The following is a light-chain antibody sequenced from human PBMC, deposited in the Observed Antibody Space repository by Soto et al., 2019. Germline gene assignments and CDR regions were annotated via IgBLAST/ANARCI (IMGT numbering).Light chain of an antibody. V-gene: IGKV1-5*03. CDR2: KAS. CDR1: QTISSW. J-gene: IGKJ1*01. CDR3: QHYNSYSEA. Sequence: DIQMTQSPSTLSGSVGDRVTITCRASQTISSWLAWYQQKPGKAPKLLIYKASTLKSVVPSRYSGSGSGTEFTLTISSLQPGDFATDYCQHYNSYSEAVGQGTKVELK.